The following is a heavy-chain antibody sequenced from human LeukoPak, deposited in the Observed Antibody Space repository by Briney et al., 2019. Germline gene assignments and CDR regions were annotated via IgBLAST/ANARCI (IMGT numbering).Heavy chain of an antibody. Sequence: GGSLRLSCAASGFTFITYAMSWVRQAPGKGLEWVSAISGSGGSTYYADSVKGRFTISRDNSKNTLYLQMNSLRAEDTAVYYCAKGDTYYYDSSGFGYWGQGTLVTVSS. CDR3: AKGDTYYYDSSGFGY. V-gene: IGHV3-23*01. CDR1: GFTFITYA. D-gene: IGHD3-22*01. CDR2: ISGSGGST. J-gene: IGHJ4*02.